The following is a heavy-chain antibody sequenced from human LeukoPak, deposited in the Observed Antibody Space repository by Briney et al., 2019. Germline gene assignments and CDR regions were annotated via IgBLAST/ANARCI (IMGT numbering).Heavy chain of an antibody. V-gene: IGHV4-34*01. CDR1: GGSFSGCY. Sequence: SETLSLTCSVYGGSFSGCYWSWIRQPPGKGLEWIGEINHSGSTNYNPSLKSRVTISVDTSKNQFSLKLTSVTAADTAVYYCARAAVEIYYYYYYMDVWGRGTTVTVSS. CDR3: ARAAVEIYYYYYYMDV. CDR2: INHSGST. D-gene: IGHD2-21*01. J-gene: IGHJ6*03.